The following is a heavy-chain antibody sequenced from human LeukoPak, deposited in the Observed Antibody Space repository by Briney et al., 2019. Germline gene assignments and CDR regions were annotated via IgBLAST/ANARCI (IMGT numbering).Heavy chain of an antibody. CDR2: ISSSSITI. CDR3: ARDLVVAATGDVDY. J-gene: IGHJ4*02. CDR1: GFTFSSYS. V-gene: IGHV3-48*02. D-gene: IGHD2-15*01. Sequence: PGGSLRLSCAASGFTFSSYSMNWVRQAPGKGLEWVSYISSSSITIYYADSVKGRFTISRDNAKNSLYLQMNSLRDEDTAVYYCARDLVVAATGDVDYWGQGTLVTVSS.